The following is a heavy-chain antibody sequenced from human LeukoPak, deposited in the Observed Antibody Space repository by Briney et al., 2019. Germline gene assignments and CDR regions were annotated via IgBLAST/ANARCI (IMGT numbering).Heavy chain of an antibody. CDR3: ARPSPYCSGGSCYIPD. J-gene: IGHJ4*02. V-gene: IGHV3-23*01. CDR2: ISDSGGRT. D-gene: IGHD2-15*01. Sequence: GGSLRLSCAASGFTFSSYAMTWVRQAPGKGLEWVSSISDSGGRTYYADSVKGRCTISRDNSKNTLYLQMNSLRAEDTAVYYCARPSPYCSGGSCYIPDWGQGTLVTVSS. CDR1: GFTFSSYA.